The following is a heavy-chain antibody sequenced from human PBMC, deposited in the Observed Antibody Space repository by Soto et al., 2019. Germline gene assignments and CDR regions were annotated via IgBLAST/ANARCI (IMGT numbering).Heavy chain of an antibody. V-gene: IGHV3-30*03. CDR3: VGGKYYFDY. CDR1: GFPFSSYG. D-gene: IGHD3-10*01. CDR2: ISYDGSNQ. Sequence: QVQLVASGGGVVQPGRSLRLSCAASGFPFSSYGMHWVREAPGKGLEWVAVISYDGSNQYYADSVKVRFTSSRDNSASTLYLQLNSLRPEDTALYYCVGGKYYFDYRGQGTLVTVSP. J-gene: IGHJ4*02.